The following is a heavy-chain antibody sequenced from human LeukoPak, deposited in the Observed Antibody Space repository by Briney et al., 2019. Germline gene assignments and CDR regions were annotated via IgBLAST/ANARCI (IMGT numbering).Heavy chain of an antibody. CDR2: IWYDGSNK. V-gene: IGHV3-33*01. D-gene: IGHD6-19*01. CDR3: ARRSLAVTGIPDY. CDR1: GFTFSNYG. J-gene: IGHJ4*02. Sequence: TGGSLRLSCAASGFTFSNYGMHWVRQAPGKGLQWVAVIWYDGSNKYYADSVKGRFTISRDNSKNTLYLQMNSLRAEDTAVYYCARRSLAVTGIPDYWGQGTLVTVSS.